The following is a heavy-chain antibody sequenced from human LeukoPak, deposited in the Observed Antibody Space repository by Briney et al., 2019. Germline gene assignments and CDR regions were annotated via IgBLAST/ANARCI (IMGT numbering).Heavy chain of an antibody. Sequence: SETLSLTCAVYGWSFSGYYWSWIRQPPGKGLEWIGEINHSGSNNYNPSLKSRVTISVDTSKNQFSLKLSSVTAADTAVYYCASRGVPRYYYYGMDVWGQGTTVTVSS. J-gene: IGHJ6*02. D-gene: IGHD3-3*01. CDR3: ASRGVPRYYYYGMDV. CDR2: INHSGSN. CDR1: GWSFSGYY. V-gene: IGHV4-34*01.